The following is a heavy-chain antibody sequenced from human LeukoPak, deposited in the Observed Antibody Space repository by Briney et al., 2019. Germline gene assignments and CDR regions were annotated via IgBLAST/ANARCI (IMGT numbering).Heavy chain of an antibody. CDR1: GYTLTELS. CDR3: ARTRYSGSYYWFDP. D-gene: IGHD1-26*01. Sequence: ASVKVSCKVSGYTLTELSMHWVRQAPGQGLEWMGWINPNSGGTNYAQKFQGWVTMTRDTSISTAYMELSRLRSDDTAVYYCARTRYSGSYYWFDPWGQGTLVTVSS. V-gene: IGHV1-2*04. CDR2: INPNSGGT. J-gene: IGHJ5*02.